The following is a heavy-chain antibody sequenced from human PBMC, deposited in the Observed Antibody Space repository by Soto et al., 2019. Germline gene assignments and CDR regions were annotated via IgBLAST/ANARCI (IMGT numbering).Heavy chain of an antibody. CDR1: GYTFTSYG. CDR2: ISAYNGNT. J-gene: IGHJ6*03. Sequence: ASVKVSCKASGYTFTSYGISWVRQAPGQGLEWMGWISAYNGNTNYAQKLQGRVTMTTDTSTSTAYMELRSLRSDDTAVYYCARGYCSGGSCYSGLFNYYYYMDVWGKGTTVTVSS. CDR3: ARGYCSGGSCYSGLFNYYYYMDV. V-gene: IGHV1-18*01. D-gene: IGHD2-15*01.